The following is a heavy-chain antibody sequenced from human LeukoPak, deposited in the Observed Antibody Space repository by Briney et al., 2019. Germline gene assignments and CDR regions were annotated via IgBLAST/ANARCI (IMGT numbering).Heavy chain of an antibody. CDR3: ARKADYFDY. CDR1: GFTFNDYD. Sequence: PGGSLGLSCAASGFTFNDYDMSWVRQAPGKGLEWISYIASSSSYTNYADSVKGRFTISRDNAKNSLYLRMNSLRAEDTAVYYCARKADYFDYWGQGTLVTVSS. J-gene: IGHJ4*02. D-gene: IGHD2-15*01. CDR2: IASSSSYT. V-gene: IGHV3-11*03.